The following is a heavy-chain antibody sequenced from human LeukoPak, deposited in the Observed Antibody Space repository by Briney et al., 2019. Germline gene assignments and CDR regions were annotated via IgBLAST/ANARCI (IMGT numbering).Heavy chain of an antibody. J-gene: IGHJ5*02. V-gene: IGHV1-2*02. CDR3: ARDRDSSGYSGNWFDP. Sequence: ASVKVSCKASGYTFTGYYMHWVRQAPGQGLEWIGWINPNSGGTNYAQKFQGRVSMTRDTSISAAYMELSRLRSEDTAVYYCARDRDSSGYSGNWFDPWGQGTLVTVSS. D-gene: IGHD3-22*01. CDR1: GYTFTGYY. CDR2: INPNSGGT.